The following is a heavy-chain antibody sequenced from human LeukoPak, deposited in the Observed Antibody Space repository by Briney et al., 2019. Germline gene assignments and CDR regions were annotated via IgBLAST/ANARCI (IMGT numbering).Heavy chain of an antibody. J-gene: IGHJ4*02. CDR3: AKKAYGHSSGWYDY. Sequence: GGSLRLSCAASGFTFSSYGMHWVRQAPGKGLEWVAVISYDGSNKYYADSVKGRFTISRDNSKNTLYLQMNSLRAEDTAVYYCAKKAYGHSSGWYDYWGQGTLVTVSS. V-gene: IGHV3-30*18. D-gene: IGHD6-19*01. CDR2: ISYDGSNK. CDR1: GFTFSSYG.